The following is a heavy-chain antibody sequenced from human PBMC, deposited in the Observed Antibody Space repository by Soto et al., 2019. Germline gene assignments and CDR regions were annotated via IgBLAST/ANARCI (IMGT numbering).Heavy chain of an antibody. Sequence: GGSLRLSCAASGFTFSSYAMHWVRQAPGKGLEYVSAISSNGGSTYYADSVKGRFTISRDNSKNTLYLQMGSLRAEDMAVYDCARGDIVTGYLDYWGQGTLVTVSS. J-gene: IGHJ4*02. D-gene: IGHD3-9*01. CDR3: ARGDIVTGYLDY. V-gene: IGHV3-64*02. CDR1: GFTFSSYA. CDR2: ISSNGGST.